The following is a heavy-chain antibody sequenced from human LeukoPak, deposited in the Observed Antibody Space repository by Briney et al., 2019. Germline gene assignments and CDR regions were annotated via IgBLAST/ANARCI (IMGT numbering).Heavy chain of an antibody. D-gene: IGHD6-19*01. J-gene: IGHJ3*02. CDR2: ISSSSSYI. V-gene: IGHV3-21*01. Sequence: SGGSLRLSCAASGFTFSSYSMNWVRQAPGKGLEWVSSISSSSSYIYYADSVKGRFTISRDNAKNSLYLQMNSLRAEDTAVYYCARDLSSGWPDAFDIWGQGTMVTVSS. CDR1: GFTFSSYS. CDR3: ARDLSSGWPDAFDI.